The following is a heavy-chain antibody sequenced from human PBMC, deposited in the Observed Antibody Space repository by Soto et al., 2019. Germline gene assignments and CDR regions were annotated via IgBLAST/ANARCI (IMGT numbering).Heavy chain of an antibody. CDR3: ALGRPDVAPNWFDP. CDR1: GYTFTAYY. CDR2: INPDSGDT. Sequence: QVQLVQSGADVKKSGASVKISCKASGYTFTAYYIHWLRQAPGQGPEWMGWINPDSGDTNLAQNFQGWITMARDRCITADYMQLSRLTPDDTAIYYCALGRPDVAPNWFDPWGKGTLVIVSS. D-gene: IGHD3-10*01. J-gene: IGHJ5*02. V-gene: IGHV1-2*04.